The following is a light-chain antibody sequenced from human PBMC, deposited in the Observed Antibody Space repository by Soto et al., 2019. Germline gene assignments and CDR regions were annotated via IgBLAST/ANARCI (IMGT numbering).Light chain of an antibody. CDR1: SSNIGAGYD. CDR3: LSFDSSLSVV. V-gene: IGLV1-40*01. J-gene: IGLJ2*01. Sequence: QSVLTQSPSVSGAPGQRVTISCTGSSSNIGAGYDVHWYQQLPGRAPKLLIYGNTNRPSGVPDRFSGSKSGTSASLAITGLQAEDEADYYCLSFDSSLSVVFGGGIKVTVL. CDR2: GNT.